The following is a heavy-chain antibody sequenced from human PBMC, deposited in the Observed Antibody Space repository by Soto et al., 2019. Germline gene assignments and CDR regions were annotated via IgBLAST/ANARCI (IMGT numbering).Heavy chain of an antibody. CDR3: AKNPGYYYDSTGYHFDY. CDR1: GFTFSDHW. V-gene: IGHV3-74*01. CDR2: INSDGSST. J-gene: IGHJ4*02. D-gene: IGHD3-22*01. Sequence: GGSLRLSCAGSGFTFSDHWMHWVRQVPGKGLLWVCRINSDGSSTSYADSVKGRFTISRDNAKNTLYLQMNSLRAEDTAVYYCAKNPGYYYDSTGYHFDYWGQGTLVTVSS.